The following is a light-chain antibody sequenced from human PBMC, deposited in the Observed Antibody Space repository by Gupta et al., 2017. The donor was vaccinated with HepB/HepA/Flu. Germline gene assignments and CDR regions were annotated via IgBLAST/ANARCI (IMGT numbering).Light chain of an antibody. Sequence: QSALTHPASVSGSPGQPITISCTGTSSDVGYCNYVSWYQQHPGKAPKLLIYDVTNRPSGVSNRSSGSKSGNTASLTISGLQAEDEADYYCSSCTTSNTYFFGTGTKVTVL. CDR1: SSDVGYCNY. V-gene: IGLV2-14*03. CDR2: DVT. J-gene: IGLJ1*01. CDR3: SSCTTSNTYF.